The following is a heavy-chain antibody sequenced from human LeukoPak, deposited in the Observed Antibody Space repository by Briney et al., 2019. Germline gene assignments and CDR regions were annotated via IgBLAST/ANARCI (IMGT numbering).Heavy chain of an antibody. V-gene: IGHV3-7*01. Sequence: GGSLRLSCAASGFTFSTYWMSWVRQAPGKGLEWVANIKQDGTKIYYVDSVKGRFTISRDNAKNSLYLQMNNLRAEDTAVYYCARYENGGIDYWGRGTLVTVSS. J-gene: IGHJ4*02. D-gene: IGHD2-15*01. CDR3: ARYENGGIDY. CDR2: IKQDGTKI. CDR1: GFTFSTYW.